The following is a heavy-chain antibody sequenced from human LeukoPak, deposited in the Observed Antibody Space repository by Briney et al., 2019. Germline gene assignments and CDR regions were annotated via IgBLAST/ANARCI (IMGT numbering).Heavy chain of an antibody. J-gene: IGHJ4*02. CDR1: GFTFSSYT. CDR2: ISGSGGST. D-gene: IGHD2-15*01. Sequence: QPGGSLRLSCAASGFTFSSYTMSWVRQAPGKGLEWVSVISGSGGSTYYADSVKGRFTVSRDNSKNTLYLQMNSLRVEDTAVYSCARGYGGTHHFDCWGQGTLVTVSS. CDR3: ARGYGGTHHFDC. V-gene: IGHV3-23*01.